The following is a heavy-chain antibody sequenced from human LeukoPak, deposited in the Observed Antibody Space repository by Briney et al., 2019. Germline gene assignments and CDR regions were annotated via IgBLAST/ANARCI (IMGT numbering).Heavy chain of an antibody. D-gene: IGHD3-16*01. Sequence: ASVKVSCKASGGTFSSYDINWVRQATGQGLEWMGWMNPNSGNTGYAQKFQGRVTITRNTSISTAYMELSSLRSEDTAVYYCARDLGGIAFDIWGQGTMVTVSS. CDR1: GGTFSSYD. J-gene: IGHJ3*02. CDR3: ARDLGGIAFDI. CDR2: MNPNSGNT. V-gene: IGHV1-8*03.